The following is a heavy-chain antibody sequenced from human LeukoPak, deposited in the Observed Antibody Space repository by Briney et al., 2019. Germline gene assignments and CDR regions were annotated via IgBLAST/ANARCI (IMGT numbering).Heavy chain of an antibody. CDR1: GGTFSSYA. Sequence: GAAVKVSCKASGGTFSSYAISWVRQAPGQGLEWMGRIIPIFGIANYAQKFQGRVTITADKSTSTAYMELSSLRSEDTAVYYCARNYGSGTGWFDPWGQGTLVTVSS. V-gene: IGHV1-69*04. CDR2: IIPIFGIA. J-gene: IGHJ5*02. CDR3: ARNYGSGTGWFDP. D-gene: IGHD3-10*01.